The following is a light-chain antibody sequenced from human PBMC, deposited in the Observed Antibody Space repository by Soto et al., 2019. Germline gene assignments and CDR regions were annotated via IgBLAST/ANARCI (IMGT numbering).Light chain of an antibody. Sequence: DIQMTQSPSSVSASVGDTVTITCRASQGIYSRLAWYQQKPGKAPELLLYATSTLQNGVPSRFSGSGFGTDFTLAISSLQPEDSASYCCQQTDDFPLTFGGGTKLEI. V-gene: IGKV1D-12*01. CDR3: QQTDDFPLT. CDR2: ATS. CDR1: QGIYSR. J-gene: IGKJ4*01.